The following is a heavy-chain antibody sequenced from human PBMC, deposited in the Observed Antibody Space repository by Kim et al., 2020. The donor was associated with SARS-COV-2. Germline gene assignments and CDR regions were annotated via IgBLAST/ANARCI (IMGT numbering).Heavy chain of an antibody. J-gene: IGHJ4*02. V-gene: IGHV3-30*04. CDR2: ISYDGSNK. CDR3: ARGSSIQLWLQVDY. D-gene: IGHD5-18*01. Sequence: GGSLRLSCAASGFTFSSYAMHWVRQAPGKGLEWVAVISYDGSNKYYADSVKGRFTISRDNSKNTLYLQMNSLRAEDTAVYYCARGSSIQLWLQVDYWGQG. CDR1: GFTFSSYA.